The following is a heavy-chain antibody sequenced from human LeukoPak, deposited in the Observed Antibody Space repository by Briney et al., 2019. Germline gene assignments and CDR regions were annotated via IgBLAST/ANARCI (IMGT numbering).Heavy chain of an antibody. CDR3: ARVMGTGVIDDPFDI. Sequence: ETQSLTCSVSGDSPTSYYWSWIRQSPGKGLEWIGYIYYTGATEYNPSLKSRVTISIDTSKNRFSLKLISVTAADTAVYFCARVMGTGVIDDPFDIWGQGTMV. CDR2: IYYTGAT. V-gene: IGHV4-59*01. CDR1: GDSPTSYY. D-gene: IGHD2-21*01. J-gene: IGHJ3*02.